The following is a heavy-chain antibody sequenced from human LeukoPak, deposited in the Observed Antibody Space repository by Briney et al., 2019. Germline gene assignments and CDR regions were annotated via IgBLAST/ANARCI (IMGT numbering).Heavy chain of an antibody. CDR3: ARDTSYSITP. D-gene: IGHD2-15*01. J-gene: IGHJ4*02. V-gene: IGHV3-74*01. CDR1: GFTFSSYW. CDR2: INTDGSST. Sequence: PGGSLRLSCAASGFTFSSYWMHWVRQAPGKGLVWASRINTDGSSTSYADSVKGRFTISRDNAKNTLYLQMNSLRAEDTAVYYCARDTSYSITPWGQGTLVTVSS.